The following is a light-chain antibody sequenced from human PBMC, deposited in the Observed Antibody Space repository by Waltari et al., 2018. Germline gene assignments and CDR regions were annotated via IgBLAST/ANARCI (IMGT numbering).Light chain of an antibody. CDR1: QGISSY. CDR3: QQGNSYPYS. J-gene: IGKJ2*03. V-gene: IGKV1-13*02. Sequence: IQMSQSPSSLSASVGDRVTITCRASQGISSYLNWYQQKPWKAPKLLIYYADSLASGVPSRFSGSGAGTECTLTISSLQPEDFATYYCQQGNSYPYSFGQGTKVEIK. CDR2: YAD.